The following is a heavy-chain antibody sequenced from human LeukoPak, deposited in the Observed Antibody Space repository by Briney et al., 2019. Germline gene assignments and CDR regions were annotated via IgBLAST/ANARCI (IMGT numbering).Heavy chain of an antibody. D-gene: IGHD3-10*01. J-gene: IGHJ5*02. CDR2: ISGSGGST. V-gene: IGHV3-23*01. CDR1: GFTFSSYA. Sequence: HGGSLRLSCAASGFTFSSYAMSWVRQAPGKGLEWVSTISGSGGSTYYVDSVKGRFTISRDNSKNTLYLQMNSLRAEDTAVYYCAKTVITMVRGIIVGPNWFDPWGQGTLVTISS. CDR3: AKTVITMVRGIIVGPNWFDP.